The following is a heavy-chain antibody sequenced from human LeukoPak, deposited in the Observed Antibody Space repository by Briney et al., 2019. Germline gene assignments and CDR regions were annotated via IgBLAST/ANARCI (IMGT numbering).Heavy chain of an antibody. CDR2: IIPIFGIA. D-gene: IGHD6-6*01. V-gene: IGHV1-69*04. CDR1: GRTFSSYA. J-gene: IGHJ5*02. Sequence: ASVKDSCKASGRTFSSYAISWVRQAPGQGLAWMGRIIPIFGIANYAQKFQGRVTITADKPTSTAYMELSSLRSEYTAVYYCARGEGIAARPNWFDPWGQGTLVTVSS. CDR3: ARGEGIAARPNWFDP.